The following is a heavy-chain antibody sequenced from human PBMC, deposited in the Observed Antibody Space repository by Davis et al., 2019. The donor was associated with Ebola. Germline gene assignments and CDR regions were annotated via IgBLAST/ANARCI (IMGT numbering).Heavy chain of an antibody. CDR2: ISSSSSYI. CDR1: GFTFSSYW. J-gene: IGHJ4*02. V-gene: IGHV3-21*01. Sequence: GESLKISCAASGFTFSSYWMSWVRQAPGKGLEWVSSISSSSSYIYYADSVKGRFTISRDNAKNSLYLQMNSLRAEDTAVYYCARGGIVATIKYYFDYWGQGTLVTVSS. CDR3: ARGGIVATIKYYFDY. D-gene: IGHD5-12*01.